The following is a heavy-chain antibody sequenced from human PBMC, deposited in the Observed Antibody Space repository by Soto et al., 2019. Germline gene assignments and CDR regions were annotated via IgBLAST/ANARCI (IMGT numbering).Heavy chain of an antibody. V-gene: IGHV1-46*03. J-gene: IGHJ5*02. CDR3: ARYPGGAVAGNWFDP. CDR1: GYTFTSYY. CDR2: INPSGGST. Sequence: QVQLVQSGAEVKKPGASVKVSCKASGYTFTSYYMHWVRQAPGQGLEWMGIINPSGGSTSYAQKFQGRVTMTRDTSTSTVYMELSSLRSEDTAVYYCARYPGGAVAGNWFDPWGQGTLVTVSS. D-gene: IGHD6-19*01.